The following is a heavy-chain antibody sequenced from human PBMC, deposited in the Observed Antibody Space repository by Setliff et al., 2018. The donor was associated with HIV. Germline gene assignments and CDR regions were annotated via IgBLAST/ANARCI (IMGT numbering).Heavy chain of an antibody. Sequence: PGGSLRLSCAASGFTFSSYEMNWVRQAPGKGLEWVSYVSTTGSTTHYADSVKGRFTIARDNAKNSLYLQMNGLRAEDTAVYYCARDVDVVPRVLFDYWGQGTLVTVSS. CDR2: VSTTGSTT. CDR3: ARDVDVVPRVLFDY. D-gene: IGHD2-2*01. J-gene: IGHJ4*02. CDR1: GFTFSSYE. V-gene: IGHV3-48*03.